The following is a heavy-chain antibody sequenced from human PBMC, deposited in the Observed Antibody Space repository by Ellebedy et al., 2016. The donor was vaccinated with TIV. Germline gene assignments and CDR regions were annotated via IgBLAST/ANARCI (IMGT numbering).Heavy chain of an antibody. D-gene: IGHD2-15*01. CDR1: GFSISNYA. Sequence: GGSLRLXXLASGFSISNYAMTWVRQAPGKGLDWVATISGSGGSTYYTDSVKGRFTISRDNSKNTLYLQMNSLRAADTAVYYCAKVVYCSGGSCYRYFDYWGQGTLVTVSS. CDR2: ISGSGGST. V-gene: IGHV3-23*01. CDR3: AKVVYCSGGSCYRYFDY. J-gene: IGHJ4*02.